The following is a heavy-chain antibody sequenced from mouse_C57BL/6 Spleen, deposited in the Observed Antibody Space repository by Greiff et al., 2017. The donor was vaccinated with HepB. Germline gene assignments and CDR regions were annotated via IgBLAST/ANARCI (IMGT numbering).Heavy chain of an antibody. CDR1: GYSFTSYY. CDR2: IYPGSGNT. J-gene: IGHJ2*01. V-gene: IGHV1-66*01. Sequence: VKLQESGPELVKPGASVKISCKASGYSFTSYYIHWVKQRPGQGLEWIGWIYPGSGNTKYNEKFKGKATLTADTSSSTAYMQLSSLTSEDSAVYYCARLRGWGVGDYWGQGTTLTVSS. CDR3: ARLRGWGVGDY. D-gene: IGHD1-1*01.